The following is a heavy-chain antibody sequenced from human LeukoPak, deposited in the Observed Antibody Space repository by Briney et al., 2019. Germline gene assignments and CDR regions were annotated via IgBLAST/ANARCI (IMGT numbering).Heavy chain of an antibody. CDR1: GGSISSYY. CDR3: ARGYSSGWYQDWYFDL. D-gene: IGHD6-19*01. CDR2: IYYSGST. V-gene: IGHV4-59*01. Sequence: SETLSLTCTVSGGSISSYYWSWIRQPPGKGLEWIGYIYYSGSTNYNPSLKSRVTISVDTSKNQFSLKLSSVTAADTAVYYCARGYSSGWYQDWYFDLWGRGTLVTVSS. J-gene: IGHJ2*01.